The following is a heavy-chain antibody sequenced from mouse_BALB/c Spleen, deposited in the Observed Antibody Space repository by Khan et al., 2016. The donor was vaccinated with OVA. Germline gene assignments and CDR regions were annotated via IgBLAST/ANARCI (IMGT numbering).Heavy chain of an antibody. CDR3: SRVVSAGYAMDY. J-gene: IGHJ4*01. CDR2: IYPGTGST. D-gene: IGHD1-1*02. Sequence: QVQLKESGTELVRPGASVKLSCKTSGYIFTSYWIHWVKQRSGQGIEWIARIYPGTGSTYYNEKFKGKATLTADKSYSTAYRQLRSLKSEDSDVDFFSRVVSAGYAMDYLLHGSSVTVSS. V-gene: IGHV1-76*01. CDR1: GYIFTSYW.